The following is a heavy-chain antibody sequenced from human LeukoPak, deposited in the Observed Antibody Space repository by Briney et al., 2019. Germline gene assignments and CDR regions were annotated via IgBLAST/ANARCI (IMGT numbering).Heavy chain of an antibody. CDR2: IYYSGST. D-gene: IGHD1-1*01. Sequence: PSETLSLTCAVSGGSISSGGYSWSWIRQPPGKGLEWIGYIYYSGSTYYNPPLKSRVTISVDTSKNQFSLKLSSVTAADTAVYYCGGTTSYYYYMDVWGKGTTVTISS. V-gene: IGHV4-30-4*07. CDR1: GGSISSGGYS. CDR3: GGTTSYYYYMDV. J-gene: IGHJ6*03.